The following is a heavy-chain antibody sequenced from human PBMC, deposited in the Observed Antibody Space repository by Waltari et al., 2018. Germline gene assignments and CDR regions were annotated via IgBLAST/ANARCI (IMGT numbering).Heavy chain of an antibody. CDR3: GRDVYGDYVGGGGGAFDI. CDR2: ISSSSYI. D-gene: IGHD4-17*01. J-gene: IGHJ3*02. Sequence: EVQLVESGGGLVKPGGSLRLSCAASGFTLSTYSMNWVRQAPGRGLELVSSISSSSYIYYADSVKGRFTISRNNAKTSLYLQMNSLRAEDTAVYYCGRDVYGDYVGGGGGAFDIWGQGTMVTVSS. V-gene: IGHV3-21*01. CDR1: GFTLSTYS.